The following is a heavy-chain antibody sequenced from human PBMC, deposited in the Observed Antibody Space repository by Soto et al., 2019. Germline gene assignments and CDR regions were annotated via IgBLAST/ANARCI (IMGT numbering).Heavy chain of an antibody. V-gene: IGHV5-51*01. Sequence: GESLKISCKASGYSFTDFWIAWVRQMPGKGPEWMGLIYPGDSDTRYNPPFQGQVTISADKSVTTIYLQMNSLRAEDTAVYYCARGWIMITFGGVIVPPAQFDYWGQGTLVTVSS. CDR2: IYPGDSDT. D-gene: IGHD3-16*02. CDR1: GYSFTDFW. CDR3: ARGWIMITFGGVIVPPAQFDY. J-gene: IGHJ4*02.